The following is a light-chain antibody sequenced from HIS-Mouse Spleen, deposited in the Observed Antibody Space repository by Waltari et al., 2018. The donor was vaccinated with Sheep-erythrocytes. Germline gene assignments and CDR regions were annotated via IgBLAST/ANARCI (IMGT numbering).Light chain of an antibody. Sequence: QLVLTQSPSASASLGASVKLTCTLSSGQSSYAIAWHQQQPEKGPRYLMKLNSDGSHSKGDGIPDSFSGSKSGNTASLTISGLQAEDEADYYCCSYAGSYTLVFGGGTKLTVL. V-gene: IGLV4-69*01. CDR1: SGQSSYA. CDR2: LNSDGSH. J-gene: IGLJ2*01. CDR3: CSYAGSYTLV.